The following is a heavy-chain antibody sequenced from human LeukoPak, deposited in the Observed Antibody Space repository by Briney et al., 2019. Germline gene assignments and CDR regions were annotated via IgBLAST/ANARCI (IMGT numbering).Heavy chain of an antibody. D-gene: IGHD3-10*01. Sequence: SETLSLTCTVSGGSISSGSYYWSWIRQPAGKGLEWIGRIYASGSTNYNPSLKSRVTISIDTSKSQFSLKLSSVTAADTAVYYCARGGGDSGSDAFDIWGQGTMVTVSS. V-gene: IGHV4-61*02. CDR2: IYASGST. CDR3: ARGGGDSGSDAFDI. CDR1: GGSISSGSYY. J-gene: IGHJ3*02.